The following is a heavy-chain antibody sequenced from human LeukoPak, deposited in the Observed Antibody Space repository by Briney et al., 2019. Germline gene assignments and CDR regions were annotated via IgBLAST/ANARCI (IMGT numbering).Heavy chain of an antibody. CDR1: GGSFSGYY. J-gene: IGHJ4*02. V-gene: IGHV4-34*01. Sequence: SETLSHTCAVYGGSFSGYYWNWIRQPPGKGLEWIGEINHSGSTKYNPSLKSRLTISVDTSKNQFSLKLSSVTAADTAVYYCAGRDSSDYYYPPYFDYWSQGTLVTVSS. CDR3: AGRDSSDYYYPPYFDY. D-gene: IGHD3-22*01. CDR2: INHSGST.